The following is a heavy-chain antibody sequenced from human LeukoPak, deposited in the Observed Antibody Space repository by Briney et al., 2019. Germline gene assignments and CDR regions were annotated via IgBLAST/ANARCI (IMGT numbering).Heavy chain of an antibody. Sequence: GASVKVSCKASGYTFTSYYMHWVRQAPGQGLEWMGWMNPNSGNTGYAQKFQGRVTMTRNTSISTAYMELSSLRSEDTAVYYCATSVTPNDAFDIWGQGTMVTVSS. D-gene: IGHD3-16*01. CDR3: ATSVTPNDAFDI. J-gene: IGHJ3*02. CDR1: GYTFTSYY. CDR2: MNPNSGNT. V-gene: IGHV1-8*02.